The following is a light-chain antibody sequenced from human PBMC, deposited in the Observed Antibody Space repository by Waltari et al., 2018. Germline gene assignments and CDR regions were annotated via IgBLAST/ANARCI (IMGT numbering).Light chain of an antibody. J-gene: IGLJ3*02. Sequence: QSVLTQPPSASGAPGQRVTISCSGSTSHIGSSTVNWYQQLPGTAPKLLISIHNERPSGVPDRFSGSTSGTSASLAISGLQSEDEADYYCAAWDDSLNAWVFGGGTKLTVL. CDR2: IHN. CDR3: AAWDDSLNAWV. V-gene: IGLV1-44*01. CDR1: TSHIGSST.